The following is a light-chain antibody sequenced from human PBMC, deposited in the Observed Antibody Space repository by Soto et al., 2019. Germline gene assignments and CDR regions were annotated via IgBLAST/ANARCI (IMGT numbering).Light chain of an antibody. V-gene: IGKV3D-20*02. CDR1: QSVSSSY. Sequence: EMVTTQSPATLSVSPGERATLSCRASQSVSSSYLAWYQQKPGQAPRLLIYDASNRTTGIPARFSGSGSGTDFTLTISSLEPEDFAVYYCQQRSNWPITFGQGTRLEI. CDR2: DAS. J-gene: IGKJ5*01. CDR3: QQRSNWPIT.